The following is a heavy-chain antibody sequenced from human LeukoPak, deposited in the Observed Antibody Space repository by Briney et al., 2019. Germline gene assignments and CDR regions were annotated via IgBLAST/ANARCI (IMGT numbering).Heavy chain of an antibody. V-gene: IGHV1-8*01. Sequence: ASVKASCKASGYTFTSYDINWVRQATGQGLEWMGWMNPNSGNTGYAQKFQGRVTMTRNTSISTAYMELSSLGSEDTAVYYCARGRNRKVRGVIITTTYYFDYWGQGTLVTASS. CDR1: GYTFTSYD. J-gene: IGHJ4*02. CDR3: ARGRNRKVRGVIITTTYYFDY. CDR2: MNPNSGNT. D-gene: IGHD3-10*01.